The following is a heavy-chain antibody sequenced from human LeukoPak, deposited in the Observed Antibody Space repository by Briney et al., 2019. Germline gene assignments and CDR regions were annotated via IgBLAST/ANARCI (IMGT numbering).Heavy chain of an antibody. Sequence: ASGKVSCKVSGYTLTELSMHWVRQAPGKGLEWMGGFDPEDGETIYAQKFQGRVTMTEDTSTDTAYMELSSLRSEDTAVYYCATAVVPAARKDYWGQGTLVTVSS. D-gene: IGHD2-2*01. V-gene: IGHV1-24*01. CDR1: GYTLTELS. CDR3: ATAVVPAARKDY. J-gene: IGHJ4*02. CDR2: FDPEDGET.